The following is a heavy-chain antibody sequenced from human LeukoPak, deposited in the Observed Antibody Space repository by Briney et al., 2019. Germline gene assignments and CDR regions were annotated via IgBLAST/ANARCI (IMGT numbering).Heavy chain of an antibody. J-gene: IGHJ4*02. D-gene: IGHD2-15*01. V-gene: IGHV1-2*02. CDR2: IHPNSGGT. Sequence: GASVKVSCKASGYTFTAYYVHWVRQAPGQGPGWMGWIHPNSGGTKYAQNFQGRVTMTRDTSITTAYMELSSLRSDDTAVYYCARGDIYWDYWGQGTQVTVSS. CDR3: ARGDIYWDY. CDR1: GYTFTAYY.